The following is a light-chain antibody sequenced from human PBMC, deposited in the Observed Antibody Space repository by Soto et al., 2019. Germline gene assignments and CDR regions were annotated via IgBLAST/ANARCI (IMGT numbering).Light chain of an antibody. CDR1: SSDVGGYHY. CDR2: EVT. CDR3: SSHAGINTVV. J-gene: IGLJ3*02. V-gene: IGLV2-8*01. Sequence: QSALTQPPSAYGSPVQSVTISCTGTSSDVGGYHYVSWYQQHPGKAPKLMIYEVTKRPSGVPDRFSGSKSGNTASLTVSGLLAEDEADYYCSSHAGINTVVFGGGTKLTVL.